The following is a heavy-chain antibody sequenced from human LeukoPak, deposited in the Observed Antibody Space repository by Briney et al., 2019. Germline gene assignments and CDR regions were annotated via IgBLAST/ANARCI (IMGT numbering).Heavy chain of an antibody. Sequence: ASVKVSCKASGYTFTSYDINWVRQATGQGLEWMGWMNPNSGNTGYAQKFQGRVTMTRDTSISTAYMELSRLRSDDTAVYYCARASLVAARKGFDYWGQGTLVTVSS. J-gene: IGHJ4*02. CDR2: MNPNSGNT. CDR1: GYTFTSYD. V-gene: IGHV1-8*01. CDR3: ARASLVAARKGFDY. D-gene: IGHD2-15*01.